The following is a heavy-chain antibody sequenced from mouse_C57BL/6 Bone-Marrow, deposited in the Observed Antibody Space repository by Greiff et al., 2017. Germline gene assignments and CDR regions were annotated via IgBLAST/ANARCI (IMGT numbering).Heavy chain of an antibody. Sequence: EVKVVESGGGLVKPGGSLKLSCAASGFTFSSYAMSWVRQTPEKRLEWVATISDGGSYTSYPDNVKGRFTISRDNAKNNLYLQMSHLKSEDTAMYYCARTTVVVDFDYWGQGTTLTVSS. CDR2: ISDGGSYT. J-gene: IGHJ2*01. D-gene: IGHD1-1*01. V-gene: IGHV5-4*03. CDR3: ARTTVVVDFDY. CDR1: GFTFSSYA.